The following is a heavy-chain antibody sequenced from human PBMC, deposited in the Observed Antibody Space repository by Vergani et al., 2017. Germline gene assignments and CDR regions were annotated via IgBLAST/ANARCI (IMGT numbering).Heavy chain of an antibody. CDR3: ARGGGPLYCSSTSCFNWYFDL. J-gene: IGHJ2*01. CDR2: ISSSSSYT. D-gene: IGHD2-2*01. Sequence: VQLVESGGGLVKPGGSLRLSCAASGFTFSDYYMSWIRQAPGKGLEWVSYISSSSSYTNYADSVKGRFTISRDNAKNSLYLQMNSLRAEDTAVYYCARGGGPLYCSSTSCFNWYFDLWGRGTLVTVSS. V-gene: IGHV3-11*06. CDR1: GFTFSDYY.